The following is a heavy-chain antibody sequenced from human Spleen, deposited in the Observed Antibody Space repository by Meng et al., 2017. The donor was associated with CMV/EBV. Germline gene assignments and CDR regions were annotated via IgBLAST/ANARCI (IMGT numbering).Heavy chain of an antibody. D-gene: IGHD2-2*01. CDR1: GYTFTSYG. CDR2: ISAYNGNT. J-gene: IGHJ5*02. Sequence: ASVKVSCKASGYTFTSYGISWVRQAPGQGLEWMGWISAYNGNTNYAQNLRGRVTLTTDTSTTTAYMELRSLRSDDTAVYYCARDLEYCGSTSCFEDCFDPWGQGTLVTVSS. V-gene: IGHV1-18*01. CDR3: ARDLEYCGSTSCFEDCFDP.